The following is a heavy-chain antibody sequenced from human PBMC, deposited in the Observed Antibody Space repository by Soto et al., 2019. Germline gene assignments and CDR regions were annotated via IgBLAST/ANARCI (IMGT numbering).Heavy chain of an antibody. CDR2: IYHGGSI. Sequence: PSETLSLTCTVSGGSIISMSYYWGWVRQSPGEGLEWIASIYHGGSIFYNPSLQSRATISIDTSKNQFSLQLRSMTAADTTIYYCARHGYYGSGTRGWLDPWGQGTLVTVSS. J-gene: IGHJ5*02. CDR3: ARHGYYGSGTRGWLDP. CDR1: GGSIISMSYY. D-gene: IGHD3-10*01. V-gene: IGHV4-39*01.